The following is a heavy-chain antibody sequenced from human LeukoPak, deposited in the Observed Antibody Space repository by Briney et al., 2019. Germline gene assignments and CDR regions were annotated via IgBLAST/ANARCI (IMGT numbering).Heavy chain of an antibody. D-gene: IGHD6-13*01. V-gene: IGHV4-59*01. CDR3: ARELGQAFDL. CDR1: GGGISTYH. CDR2: IYYSGST. J-gene: IGHJ3*01. Sequence: SETLSLTCTLSGGGISTYHWSWIRQPPGKGLEWIGYIYYSGSTNYNPSLKSRATMSVDTSKNQFSLRLTSVTAADTAMYYCARELGQAFDLWGQGTTVTV.